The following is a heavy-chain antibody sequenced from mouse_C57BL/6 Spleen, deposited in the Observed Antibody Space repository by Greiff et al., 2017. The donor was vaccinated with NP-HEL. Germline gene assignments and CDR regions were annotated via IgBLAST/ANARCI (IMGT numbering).Heavy chain of an antibody. CDR2: IWTGGGT. CDR1: GFSLTSYA. D-gene: IGHD1-1*01. CDR3: ARSYYYGSSYGVDY. V-gene: IGHV2-9-1*01. J-gene: IGHJ2*01. Sequence: VQLQESGPGLVAPSQSLSITCTVSGFSLTSYAISWVRQPPGKGLEWLGVIWTGGGTNYNSALKSRLSISKDNSKSQVFLKMNSLQTDDTARYYCARSYYYGSSYGVDYWGQGTTLTVSS.